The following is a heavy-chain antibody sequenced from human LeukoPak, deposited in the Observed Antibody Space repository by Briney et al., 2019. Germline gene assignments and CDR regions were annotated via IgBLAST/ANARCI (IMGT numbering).Heavy chain of an antibody. J-gene: IGHJ4*02. D-gene: IGHD6-13*01. CDR3: ARPLYRRSWNYFAY. CDR1: GGSINSYF. Sequence: PSETLSLTCIVSGGSINSYFWTWIRQPPGKGLQWIGYIYYTGSTNYNPSLKSRVTISVDTSKNQFSLKLRSVTAADTAVYYCARPLYRRSWNYFAYWGQGTLVTVSS. CDR2: IYYTGST. V-gene: IGHV4-59*08.